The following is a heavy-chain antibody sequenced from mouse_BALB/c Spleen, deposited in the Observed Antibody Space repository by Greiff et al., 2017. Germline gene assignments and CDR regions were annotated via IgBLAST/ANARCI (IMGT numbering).Heavy chain of an antibody. CDR1: GFNIKDTY. CDR2: IDPANGNT. CDR3: ARLRRGAY. D-gene: IGHD1-1*01. V-gene: IGHV14-3*02. J-gene: IGHJ3*01. Sequence: EVKVVESGAELVKPGASVKLSCTASGFNIKDTYMHWVKQRPEQGLEWIGRIDPANGNTKYDPKFQGKATITADTSSNTAYLQLSSLTSEDTAVYYCARLRRGAYWGQGTLVTVSA.